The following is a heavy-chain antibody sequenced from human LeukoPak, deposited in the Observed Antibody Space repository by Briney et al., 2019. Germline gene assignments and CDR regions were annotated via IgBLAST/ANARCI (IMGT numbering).Heavy chain of an antibody. V-gene: IGHV1-8*01. CDR1: GYTFTSYD. J-gene: IGHJ6*03. CDR2: MNPNSGNT. D-gene: IGHD2-2*02. Sequence: ASVKVSCKASGYTFTSYDINWVRQATGQGLEWMGWMNPNSGNTGYAQKFQGRVTMTRNTSISTAYMELSSLRSEDTAVYYSAKEVPAAIRLQESYYYYMDVWGKGTTVTVSS. CDR3: AKEVPAAIRLQESYYYYMDV.